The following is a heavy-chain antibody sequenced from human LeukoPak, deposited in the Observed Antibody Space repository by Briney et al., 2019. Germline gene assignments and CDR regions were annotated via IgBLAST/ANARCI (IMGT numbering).Heavy chain of an antibody. V-gene: IGHV3-23*01. CDR1: GFTFSSYA. Sequence: GGSLRLSCAASGFTFSSYAMSWVRQAPGKGLEWVSAISGSGGSTYYADSVKGRFTISRDNTKNSLYLQMNSLRTEDTASYYYAKDYGSGSYYTAAVYWGQGTLVTVSS. D-gene: IGHD3-10*01. CDR2: ISGSGGST. J-gene: IGHJ4*02. CDR3: AKDYGSGSYYTAAVY.